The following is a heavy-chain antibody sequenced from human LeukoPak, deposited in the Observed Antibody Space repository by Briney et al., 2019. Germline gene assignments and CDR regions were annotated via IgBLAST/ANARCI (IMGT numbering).Heavy chain of an antibody. V-gene: IGHV5-51*01. Sequence: GESLKISCKGSGYSFTNYWIGWVRQMPGKGLEWMGIIYPGDSDTRYSPSFQGQVTISADKSISTAYLQWSSLKASDTAMYYCARPDYYDSSGANDAFDIWGQGTMVTVSS. CDR2: IYPGDSDT. J-gene: IGHJ3*02. D-gene: IGHD3-22*01. CDR3: ARPDYYDSSGANDAFDI. CDR1: GYSFTNYW.